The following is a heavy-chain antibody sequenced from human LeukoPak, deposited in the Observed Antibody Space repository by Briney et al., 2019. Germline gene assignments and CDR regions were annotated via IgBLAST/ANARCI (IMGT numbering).Heavy chain of an antibody. J-gene: IGHJ5*02. CDR1: GGSFSGYY. D-gene: IGHD1-1*01. CDR2: INHSGST. V-gene: IGHV4-34*01. CDR3: ARGRYNYGP. Sequence: SETLSLTCAIYGGSFSGYYWSWIRQPPGKGLEWIGEINHSGSTNYNPSLKSRVTISVDTSKNQFSLKLSSVTAADTAVYYCARGRYNYGPWGPGTLVTVSS.